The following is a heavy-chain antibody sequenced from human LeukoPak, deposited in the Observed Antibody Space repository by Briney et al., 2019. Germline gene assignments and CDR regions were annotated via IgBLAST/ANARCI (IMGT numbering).Heavy chain of an antibody. J-gene: IGHJ4*02. D-gene: IGHD3-9*01. Sequence: PSETLSLTCTVSGGSISSYYWSWIRQPPGKGLEGVGYIYYSGSTNYNPSLKSRVTISVDTSKNQFSLKLSSVTAADTAVYYCALGGSYYDILTGYYLPNYFDYWGQGTLVTVSS. CDR2: IYYSGST. CDR3: ALGGSYYDILTGYYLPNYFDY. V-gene: IGHV4-59*01. CDR1: GGSISSYY.